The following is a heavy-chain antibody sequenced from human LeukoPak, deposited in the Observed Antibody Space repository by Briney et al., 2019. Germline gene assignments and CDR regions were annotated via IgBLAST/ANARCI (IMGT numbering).Heavy chain of an antibody. Sequence: PGGSLRLSCTASGFTVSNTYMSWVRQAPGKGLEWVSAIYSAGSTYYVDSVKGRFTIPRDNSKNTLYLQMDSLRVEDTAVYYCARLHRRQFTSFDYWGQGTLITVSS. CDR1: GFTVSNTY. J-gene: IGHJ4*02. D-gene: IGHD4-11*01. CDR2: IYSAGST. CDR3: ARLHRRQFTSFDY. V-gene: IGHV3-53*01.